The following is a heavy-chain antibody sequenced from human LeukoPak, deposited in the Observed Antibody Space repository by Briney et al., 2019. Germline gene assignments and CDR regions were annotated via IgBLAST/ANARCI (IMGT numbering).Heavy chain of an antibody. Sequence: SDTLSLTCAVYSGSFSPYLWSWIRQPPGKGLEWIAEISHSGNANYNPSLKGRVAISVDPSKNQFSLTMNSVTAADTAVYYCARRRNWNDVLDSWGQGTLVTVSS. CDR3: ARRRNWNDVLDS. CDR1: SGSFSPYL. D-gene: IGHD1-1*01. V-gene: IGHV4-34*01. J-gene: IGHJ4*02. CDR2: ISHSGNA.